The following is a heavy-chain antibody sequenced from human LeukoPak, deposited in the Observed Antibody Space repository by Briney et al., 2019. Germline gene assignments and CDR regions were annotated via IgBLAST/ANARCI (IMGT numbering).Heavy chain of an antibody. J-gene: IGHJ4*02. D-gene: IGHD1-26*01. CDR1: GFSFGSYG. CDR2: ISGNGGTT. CDR3: ARATRPYGTYVFDH. V-gene: IGHV3-48*04. Sequence: GESLRLSCAASGFSFGSYGLSWVRQAPGKGPQWVSYISGNGGTTHYADSVEGRFTISRDNAKNSLYLQMSSLRAEDTAVFYCARATRPYGTYVFDHWGQGILVTVSS.